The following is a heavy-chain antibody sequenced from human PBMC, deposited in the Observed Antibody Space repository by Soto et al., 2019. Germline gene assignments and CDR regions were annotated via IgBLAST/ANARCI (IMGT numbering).Heavy chain of an antibody. V-gene: IGHV3-53*01. CDR3: ASWHEREHAYDV. CDR2: LYDVDGS. Sequence: GGSLRLSCAAFGLTVSGKKYVAWVRQAPGKGLEWVSALYDVDGSFYADSVKGRFTTSSDSSKTTVYLQMNGLRPDDTAVYYCASWHEREHAYDVWGQGTTVTVS. J-gene: IGHJ3*01. CDR1: GLTVSGKKY. D-gene: IGHD1-1*01.